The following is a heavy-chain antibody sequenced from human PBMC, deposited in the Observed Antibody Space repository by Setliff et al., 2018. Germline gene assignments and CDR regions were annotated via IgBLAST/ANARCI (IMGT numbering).Heavy chain of an antibody. CDR1: GFNFNSYS. Sequence: GGPLRLSCAASGFNFNSYSMNWVRQAPGKGLEWVSYMSHTSMIYYADSVKGRFTISRDSAKNSLYLQLNSLRAEDTAMYYCARDLDWAFDYWGQGTLVTVSS. CDR3: ARDLDWAFDY. CDR2: MSHTSMI. V-gene: IGHV3-48*01. D-gene: IGHD3-9*01. J-gene: IGHJ4*02.